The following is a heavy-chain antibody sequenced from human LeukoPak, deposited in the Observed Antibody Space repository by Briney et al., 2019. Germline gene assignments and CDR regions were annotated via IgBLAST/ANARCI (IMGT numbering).Heavy chain of an antibody. CDR2: ISSSSSFI. Sequence: KPGGSLTHSCAASGFTFSSYSMSWVRQAPGKGLEWVSSISSSSSFIYYADSVKGRFTISRDNAKNSLYLQMNSLRAEDTAVYYCAHSSGYAYGLDCWGQGTLVTVSS. CDR1: GFTFSSYS. J-gene: IGHJ4*02. V-gene: IGHV3-21*01. CDR3: AHSSGYAYGLDC. D-gene: IGHD3-22*01.